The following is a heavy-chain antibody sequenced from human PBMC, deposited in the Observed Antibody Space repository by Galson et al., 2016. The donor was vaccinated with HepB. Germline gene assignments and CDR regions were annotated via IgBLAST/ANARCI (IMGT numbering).Heavy chain of an antibody. CDR1: GFNFGDYY. CDR2: ISGSGSYT. V-gene: IGHV3-11*06. J-gene: IGHJ4*02. D-gene: IGHD2-8*02. Sequence: SLRLSCAASGFNFGDYYMTWIRQAPGKGLEWISYISGSGSYTKYADSLKGRFSISRDNAKNSVYLQMHSLRAEDTAVYFCARDAYCTSEFCDTDGGHTFDYWGQGTPVTVSS. CDR3: ARDAYCTSEFCDTDGGHTFDY.